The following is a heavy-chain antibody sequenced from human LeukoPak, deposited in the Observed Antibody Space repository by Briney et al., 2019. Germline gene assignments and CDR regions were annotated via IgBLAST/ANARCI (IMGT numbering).Heavy chain of an antibody. CDR3: AKLPGVSAAGYFDY. J-gene: IGHJ4*02. D-gene: IGHD6-13*01. V-gene: IGHV3-20*04. CDR2: INWYGGSI. Sequence: GGSLRLSCAASGFTFDDYGMGWVRQAPGKGVEGVSAINWYGGSIVYADSVKGRFTISRDNAKNSLYLQMNNLRAEDTALYYCAKLPGVSAAGYFDYWGQGTLVTVSS. CDR1: GFTFDDYG.